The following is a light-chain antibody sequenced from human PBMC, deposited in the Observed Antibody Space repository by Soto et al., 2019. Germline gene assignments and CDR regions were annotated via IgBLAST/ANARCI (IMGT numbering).Light chain of an antibody. J-gene: IGKJ1*01. V-gene: IGKV3-15*01. CDR2: GAS. CDR3: QQYNNWPQT. Sequence: EIAMTQSPVTLSVSPEERATLSCRASQSVTSSLAWYQQKLGQAPRILIYGASTRASGIPARFSGSGSGTEFTLTISSLQSEDFAVYYCQQYNNWPQTFGQGTKVDIK. CDR1: QSVTSS.